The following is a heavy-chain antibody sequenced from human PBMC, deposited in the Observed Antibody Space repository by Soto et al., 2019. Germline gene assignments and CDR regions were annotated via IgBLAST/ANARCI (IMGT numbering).Heavy chain of an antibody. CDR3: ARMRPDGSRIVP. J-gene: IGHJ5*02. D-gene: IGHD6-13*01. CDR2: IYYSGST. V-gene: IGHV4-30-4*08. CDR1: GGSISSDDYY. Sequence: SETLSLTCTVSGGSISSDDYYWSWLRQPQGKGLVWIGYIYYSGSTYSNPSLKSRVTISVATTKNHLSLKLITVAAAAAAVYSCARMRPDGSRIVPRGTGPLLTVSS.